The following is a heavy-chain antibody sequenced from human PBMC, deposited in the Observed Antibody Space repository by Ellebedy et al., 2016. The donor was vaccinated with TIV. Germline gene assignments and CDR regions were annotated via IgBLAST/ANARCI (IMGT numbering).Heavy chain of an antibody. Sequence: GESLKISXAASGFTFSSYAMSWVRQAPGKGLVWVSRINSDETSTSYADSVKGRFTISRDNAKNTLYLQMNSLRAEDTAVYYCARGDSTSWYANYYYYGMDVWGQGTTVTVSS. V-gene: IGHV3-74*01. D-gene: IGHD6-13*01. CDR3: ARGDSTSWYANYYYYGMDV. CDR2: INSDETST. J-gene: IGHJ6*02. CDR1: GFTFSSYA.